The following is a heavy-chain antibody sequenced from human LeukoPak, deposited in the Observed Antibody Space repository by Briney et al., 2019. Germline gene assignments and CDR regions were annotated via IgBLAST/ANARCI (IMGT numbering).Heavy chain of an antibody. CDR1: GFTFSNAW. Sequence: GGSLRLSCAASGFTFSNAWMSWARQAPGKGLEWVGRIKSKTDGGTTDYAAPVKGRFTISRDDSKNTLYLQMNSLKTEDTAVYYCTTDRIAVAEGSFDYWGQGTLVTVSS. CDR3: TTDRIAVAEGSFDY. J-gene: IGHJ4*02. CDR2: IKSKTDGGTT. V-gene: IGHV3-15*01. D-gene: IGHD6-19*01.